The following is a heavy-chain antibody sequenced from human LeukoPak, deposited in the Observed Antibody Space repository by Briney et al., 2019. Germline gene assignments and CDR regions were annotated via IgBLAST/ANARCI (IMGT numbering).Heavy chain of an antibody. CDR1: GGSFSGYY. J-gene: IGHJ6*03. CDR2: INHSGST. V-gene: IGHV4-34*01. CDR3: ARSHFDSSGYFTYYYYYMDV. Sequence: PSETLSLTCAVYGGSFSGYYWSWIRQPPGKGLEWIGEINHSGSTNYNPSLKSRVTISVDTSKNQFSLKLSSVTAADTAVYYCARSHFDSSGYFTYYYYYMDVWGKGTTVTISS. D-gene: IGHD3-22*01.